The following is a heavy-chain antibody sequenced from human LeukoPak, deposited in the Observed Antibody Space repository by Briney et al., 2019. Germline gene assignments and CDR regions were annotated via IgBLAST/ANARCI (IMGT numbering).Heavy chain of an antibody. D-gene: IGHD4-17*01. V-gene: IGHV4-61*02. CDR3: ARDHSVTTPSV. CDR1: GGSISSGSYC. Sequence: SETLSLTCTVSGGSISSGSYCWSWIRQPAGKGLEWIGRIYTSGSTNYNPSLKSRVTISVDTSKNQFSLRLSSVTAADTAVYYCARDHSVTTPSVWGQGTLVTVSS. J-gene: IGHJ4*02. CDR2: IYTSGST.